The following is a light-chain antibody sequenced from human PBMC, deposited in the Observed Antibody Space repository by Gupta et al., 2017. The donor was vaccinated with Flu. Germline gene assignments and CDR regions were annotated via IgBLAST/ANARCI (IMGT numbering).Light chain of an antibody. V-gene: IGLV8-61*01. CDR2: STN. CDR1: SGSVSTSYY. Sequence: QTVVTQEPSSSVSPGGAVTLTCGLSSGSVSTSYYPSWYQQTPGQAPRTLIYSTNTRPSGVPDRFFGAIVGNKAALTITGALADDESDYYCLLYMGGGIWVFGGGTKLTVL. CDR3: LLYMGGGIWV. J-gene: IGLJ3*02.